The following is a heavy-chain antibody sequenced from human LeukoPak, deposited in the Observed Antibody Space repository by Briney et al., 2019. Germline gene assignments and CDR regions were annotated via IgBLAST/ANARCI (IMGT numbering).Heavy chain of an antibody. CDR1: VGSISSYY. V-gene: IGHV4-59*01. CDR3: ARDQGVAVGHYFDY. CDR2: IYYSGST. D-gene: IGHD6-19*01. J-gene: IGHJ4*02. Sequence: PSESLSLTCTVAVGSISSYYWSWIRKPPWKGLEWIGYIYYSGSTNYNPSLKSRVTISVDTSKNQFSLKLSSVTAADTAVYYCARDQGVAVGHYFDYWGQGTLVTVSS.